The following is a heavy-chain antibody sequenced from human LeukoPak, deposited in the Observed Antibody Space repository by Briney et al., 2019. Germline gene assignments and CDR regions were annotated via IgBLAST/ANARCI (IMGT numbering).Heavy chain of an antibody. J-gene: IGHJ5*02. CDR2: IYSGGST. CDR3: AREMGWGSYGGDVNWFDP. V-gene: IGHV3-53*01. Sequence: PGGSLRLSCAASGFTVSSNYMSWVRQAPGKGLEWVSVIYSGGSTYYADSVKGRFTISRDNSKNTLYLQMNSLRAEDTAVYYCAREMGWGSYGGDVNWFDPWGQGTLVTVSS. CDR1: GFTVSSNY. D-gene: IGHD4-23*01.